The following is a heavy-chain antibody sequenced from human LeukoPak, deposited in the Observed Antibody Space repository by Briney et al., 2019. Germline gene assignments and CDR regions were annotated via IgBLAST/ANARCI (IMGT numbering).Heavy chain of an antibody. V-gene: IGHV3-66*01. J-gene: IGHJ4*02. D-gene: IGHD3-10*01. CDR2: IYSGGST. CDR1: GVTFSTYA. CDR3: ARFSGGSGPFDY. Sequence: GRSLRLSCAASGVTFSTYAMSWVRQAPGKGLEWVSVIYSGGSTYYADSVKGRFTISRDNSKNTLYLQMNSLRAEDTAVYYCARFSGGSGPFDYWGQGTLVTVSS.